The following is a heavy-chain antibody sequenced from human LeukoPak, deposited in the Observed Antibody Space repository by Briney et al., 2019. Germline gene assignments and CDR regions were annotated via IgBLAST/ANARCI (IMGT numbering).Heavy chain of an antibody. D-gene: IGHD3-3*01. CDR1: GYTFNSYG. CDR3: ARVGTITIFGGDY. CDR2: INAYDGNT. V-gene: IGHV1-18*01. J-gene: IGHJ4*02. Sequence: GASVKVSCKASGYTFNSYGISWVRQGPGQGLEWMGYINAYDGNTNYAQNFQGRVTMTTDTSTTTGYMELRSLRSDDTAVYYCARVGTITIFGGDYWGQGTLVTVSS.